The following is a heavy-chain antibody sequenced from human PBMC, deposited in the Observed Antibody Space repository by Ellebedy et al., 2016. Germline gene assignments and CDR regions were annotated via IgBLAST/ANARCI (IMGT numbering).Heavy chain of an antibody. CDR2: IRQDGSEK. CDR1: GFTFSNYW. V-gene: IGHV3-7*01. J-gene: IGHJ4*02. Sequence: GESLKISCAASGFTFSNYWMSWVRQAPGKGLEWVANIRQDGSEKYYLDSSVKGRFTISRDNAKNSLYLQMNSLRAEDTAVFYCGRVLYGSAFDTIDYWGQGTLVTVSS. D-gene: IGHD3-9*01. CDR3: GRVLYGSAFDTIDY.